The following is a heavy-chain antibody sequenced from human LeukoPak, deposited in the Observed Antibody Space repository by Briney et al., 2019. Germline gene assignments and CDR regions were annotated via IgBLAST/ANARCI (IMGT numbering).Heavy chain of an antibody. J-gene: IGHJ4*02. CDR3: AKDGSDFWGDYYFDY. CDR1: GFTFSSYG. D-gene: IGHD3-3*01. CDR2: IRYDGSNK. Sequence: GGSLRLSCAASGFTFSSYGMHWGRQAPGKGLEWVAFIRYDGSNKYYADSVKGRFTISRDNSKNTLYLQMNSLRAEDTAVYYCAKDGSDFWGDYYFDYWGQGTLVTVSS. V-gene: IGHV3-30*02.